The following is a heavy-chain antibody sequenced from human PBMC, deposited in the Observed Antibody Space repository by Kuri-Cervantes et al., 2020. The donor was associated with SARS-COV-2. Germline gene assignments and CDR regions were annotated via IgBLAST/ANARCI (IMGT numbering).Heavy chain of an antibody. CDR2: IIPIFGTA. V-gene: IGHV1-69*05. D-gene: IGHD4-23*01. J-gene: IGHJ4*02. CDR1: GGTFGSYA. CDR3: ARDVGYGGTSELDITYFDY. Sequence: SVKVSCKASGGTFGSYAISWVRQAPGQGLEWMGGIIPIFGTANYAQKFQGRVTITTDESTSTAYMELSSLRFEDTAVYFCARDVGYGGTSELDITYFDYWGQGTLVTVSS.